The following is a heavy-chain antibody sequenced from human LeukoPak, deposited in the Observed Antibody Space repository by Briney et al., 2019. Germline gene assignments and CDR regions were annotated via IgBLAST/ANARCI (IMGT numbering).Heavy chain of an antibody. J-gene: IGHJ4*02. Sequence: SETLSLTCTASDDSINRDFWTWIRQPPGKGLEWIGYIRYSGRTEYNPSLKSRVTISIDRSKNQFSLKLMSVTAADTAIYYRARLPDISGWPFDYWGQGMLVTVSS. CDR2: IRYSGRT. V-gene: IGHV4-59*01. CDR1: DDSINRDF. CDR3: ARLPDISGWPFDY. D-gene: IGHD6-19*01.